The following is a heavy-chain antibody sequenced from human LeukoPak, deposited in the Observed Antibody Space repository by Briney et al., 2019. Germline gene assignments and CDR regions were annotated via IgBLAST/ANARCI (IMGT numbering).Heavy chain of an antibody. D-gene: IGHD1-1*01. CDR2: ISGGGETT. J-gene: IGHJ5*02. CDR1: GFTFNNYA. V-gene: IGHV3-23*01. CDR3: AREEVTAGPYNWFDP. Sequence: GGSLRLSCAASGFTFNNYAMNWVRRAPGRGLEWVSSISGGGETTYYADSAKGRFTISRDNSQNTLYLQMNSLRAEDTAVYYCAREEVTAGPYNWFDPWGQGTLVTVSS.